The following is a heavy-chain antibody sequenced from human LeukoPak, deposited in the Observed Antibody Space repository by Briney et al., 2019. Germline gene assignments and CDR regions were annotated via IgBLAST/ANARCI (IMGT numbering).Heavy chain of an antibody. J-gene: IGHJ4*02. CDR2: ISSSSSYI. D-gene: IGHD4-17*01. CDR1: GFTFTSYS. Sequence: GGSLRLSCAASGFTFTSYSMNWVRQAPGKGLEWVSSISSSSSYIYYADSVKGRFTISRDNAKNSLYLQMKSLRAEDTAVYYCARDLYGDYAGDYWGQGTLVTVSS. CDR3: ARDLYGDYAGDY. V-gene: IGHV3-21*01.